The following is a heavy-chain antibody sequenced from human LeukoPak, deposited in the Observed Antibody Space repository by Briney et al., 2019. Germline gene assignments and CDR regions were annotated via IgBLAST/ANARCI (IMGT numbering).Heavy chain of an antibody. CDR1: GYTFTGYY. CDR2: INPNSGGT. J-gene: IGHJ4*02. V-gene: IGHV1-2*02. Sequence: GALVKVSCKASGYTFTGYYMHWVRQAPGQGLEWMGWINPNSGGTNYAQKFQGRVTMTRDTSISTAYMELSRLRSDDTAVYYCARGSRAANYYDSSGYYSSWGQGTLVTVSS. D-gene: IGHD3-22*01. CDR3: ARGSRAANYYDSSGYYSS.